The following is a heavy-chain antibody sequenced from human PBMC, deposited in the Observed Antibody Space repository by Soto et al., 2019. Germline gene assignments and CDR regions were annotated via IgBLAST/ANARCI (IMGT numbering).Heavy chain of an antibody. Sequence: EVQLLESGGGLVQPGGSLRLSCAASGFTFDNYAMSWVRQAPGKGLEWVSAISGGGRSTYYADSVKGRFTISRDNSKNTLYLQMNSLRAEDTAVYYCVKHPSYSSSSYFDYWGQGTLVTVSS. V-gene: IGHV3-23*01. CDR1: GFTFDNYA. J-gene: IGHJ4*02. CDR3: VKHPSYSSSSYFDY. D-gene: IGHD6-6*01. CDR2: ISGGGRST.